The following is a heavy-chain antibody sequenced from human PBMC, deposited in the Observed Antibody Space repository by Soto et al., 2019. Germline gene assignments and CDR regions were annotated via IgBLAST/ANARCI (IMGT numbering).Heavy chain of an antibody. CDR3: ARLGGGSATYYFYYMDV. J-gene: IGHJ6*03. Sequence: SETLSLTCTVSGGSISNRSYYWGWIRQPPGKGLEWIGSIYYSGSTYYNPSLKSRVTISVDKSISTAYLQWTSLKASDTAMYYCARLGGGSATYYFYYMDVWGKGTTVTVSS. CDR1: GGSISNRSYY. CDR2: IYYSGST. D-gene: IGHD2-15*01. V-gene: IGHV4-39*02.